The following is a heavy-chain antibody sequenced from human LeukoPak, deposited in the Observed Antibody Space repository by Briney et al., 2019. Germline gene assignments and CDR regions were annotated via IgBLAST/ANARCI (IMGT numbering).Heavy chain of an antibody. CDR3: ARLVRAAAGTSDNWFDP. Sequence: GESLKISCKGSGYSFTSYWISWVRQMPGKGLEWMGRIDPSDSYTNYSPSFQGHVTISADKSISTAYLQWSSLKASDTAMYYCARLVRAAAGTSDNWFDPWGQGTLVTVSS. J-gene: IGHJ5*02. D-gene: IGHD6-13*01. CDR2: IDPSDSYT. V-gene: IGHV5-10-1*01. CDR1: GYSFTSYW.